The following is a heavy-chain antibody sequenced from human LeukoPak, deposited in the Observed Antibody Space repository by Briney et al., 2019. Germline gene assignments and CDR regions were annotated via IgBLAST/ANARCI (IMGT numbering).Heavy chain of an antibody. Sequence: SVKVSCKASGGTFSSYAISWVRQAPGQGLEWMGRIIPILGIANYAQKFQGRVTITADKSTSTAYMELSSLRSEDTVAYYCARDSSGWSDWGQGTLVTVSS. CDR1: GGTFSSYA. CDR3: ARDSSGWSD. D-gene: IGHD6-19*01. J-gene: IGHJ4*02. CDR2: IIPILGIA. V-gene: IGHV1-69*04.